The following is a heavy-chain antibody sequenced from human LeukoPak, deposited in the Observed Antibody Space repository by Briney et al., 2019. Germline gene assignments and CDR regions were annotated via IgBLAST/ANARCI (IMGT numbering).Heavy chain of an antibody. D-gene: IGHD1-14*01. CDR1: GGSISGYY. Sequence: SETLSLTCTVSGGSISGYYWSWIRQPPGKGLEWIGYIYYSGSTNYNPSLKSRVTISVDTSKNQFSLKLSSVTAADTAVYYCARLTRTPTNPWGQGTLVTVSS. J-gene: IGHJ5*02. V-gene: IGHV4-59*01. CDR3: ARLTRTPTNP. CDR2: IYYSGST.